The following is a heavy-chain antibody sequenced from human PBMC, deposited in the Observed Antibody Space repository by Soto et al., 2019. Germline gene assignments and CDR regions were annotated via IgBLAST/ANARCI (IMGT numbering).Heavy chain of an antibody. CDR3: AKEAYYYDSSGTYGAFDY. D-gene: IGHD3-22*01. V-gene: IGHV3-23*01. Sequence: EVQLLESGGGLVQPGGSLRLSCAASGFTFSSYAMSWVRQAPGKGLEWVSAISGSGGSKYYADSVKGRFTISRDNSKNTLYLQMNSLRAEDTAVYYCAKEAYYYDSSGTYGAFDYWGQGTLVTVSS. J-gene: IGHJ4*02. CDR1: GFTFSSYA. CDR2: ISGSGGSK.